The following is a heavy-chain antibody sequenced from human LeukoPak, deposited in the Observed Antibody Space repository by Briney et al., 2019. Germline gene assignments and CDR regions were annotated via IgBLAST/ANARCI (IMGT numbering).Heavy chain of an antibody. CDR2: IYTSGGT. V-gene: IGHV4-4*09. Sequence: SETLSLTCTVSGDSISSYYWSWIRQPPGKGLEWIGYIYTSGGTNYIPSLKGRVSISIDTSKNQFSLKLSSVTAADSAVYYCARLTRLSTSPDRYYLDYWGQGTLVTVSS. J-gene: IGHJ4*02. CDR1: GDSISSYY. CDR3: ARLTRLSTSPDRYYLDY. D-gene: IGHD6-6*01.